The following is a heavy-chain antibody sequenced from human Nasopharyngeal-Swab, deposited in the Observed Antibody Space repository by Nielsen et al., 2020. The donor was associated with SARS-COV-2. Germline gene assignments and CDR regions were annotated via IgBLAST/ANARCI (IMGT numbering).Heavy chain of an antibody. V-gene: IGHV3-33*06. Sequence: VRQAPGKGLEWVAVIWYDGTNEDYADSVKGRFTISRDNSKNTLYLQMNSLRAEDTAVYYCAKDYRVVAAAGTDYYYYMDVWGKGTTVTVSS. CDR2: IWYDGTNE. J-gene: IGHJ6*03. CDR3: AKDYRVVAAAGTDYYYYMDV. D-gene: IGHD6-13*01.